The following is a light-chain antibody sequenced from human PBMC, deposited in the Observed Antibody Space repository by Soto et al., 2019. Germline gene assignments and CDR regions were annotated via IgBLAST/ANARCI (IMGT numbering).Light chain of an antibody. CDR3: CSYADSSTYV. CDR2: EDS. J-gene: IGLJ1*01. Sequence: QSALTQPASVSGSPGQSITISCTGTSSDVGSYNLVSWYQQHPGKAPKLIIYEDSKRPSGVSNRFSGSKSGNTASLTISGLQTVDEADYYCCSYADSSTYVFGTGTKLTVL. V-gene: IGLV2-23*01. CDR1: SSDVGSYNL.